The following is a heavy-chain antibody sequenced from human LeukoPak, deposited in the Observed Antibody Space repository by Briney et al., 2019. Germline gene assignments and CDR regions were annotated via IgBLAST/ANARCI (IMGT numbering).Heavy chain of an antibody. CDR1: GGSISSYY. Sequence: SETLPLTCTVSGGSISSYYWSWIRQPPGKGLEWIGYIHYSGSTHYNPSPKSRVTISVDASKNQFSLKLSSVTAADTAVYYCARGYSGYDSFYYWGQGTLVTVSS. CDR3: ARGYSGYDSFYY. V-gene: IGHV4-59*01. D-gene: IGHD5-12*01. CDR2: IHYSGST. J-gene: IGHJ4*02.